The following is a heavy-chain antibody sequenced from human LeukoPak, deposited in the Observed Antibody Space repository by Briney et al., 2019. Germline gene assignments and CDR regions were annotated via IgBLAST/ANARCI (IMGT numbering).Heavy chain of an antibody. V-gene: IGHV3-33*01. CDR3: ARGRLTYGMDV. CDR1: GFTFSSYG. Sequence: GGSLRLSCAASGFTFSSYGMHWVRQAPGKGLEWVAVIWYDGSNKYYADSVKGRFTISRDNSKNTLYLQMNSLRAEDTAVYYCARGRLTYGMDVWGQGTTVTVSS. D-gene: IGHD3-16*01. CDR2: IWYDGSNK. J-gene: IGHJ6*02.